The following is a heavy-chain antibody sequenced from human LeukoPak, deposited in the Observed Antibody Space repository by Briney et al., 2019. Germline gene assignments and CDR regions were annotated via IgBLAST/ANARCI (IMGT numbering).Heavy chain of an antibody. J-gene: IGHJ6*03. V-gene: IGHV4-34*01. CDR1: GGSFSGYY. CDR2: INHSGST. D-gene: IGHD1-26*01. CDR3: ARGRFSIVGATYYYYYYMDA. Sequence: PSETLSLTCAVYGGSFSGYYWSWVRQPPGKGLEWVGEINHSGSTNYNPSLNSRPTISVGTSNNQFSLKPSSITAAPAPVSFFARGRFSIVGATYYYYYYMDAWGKGTTVTV.